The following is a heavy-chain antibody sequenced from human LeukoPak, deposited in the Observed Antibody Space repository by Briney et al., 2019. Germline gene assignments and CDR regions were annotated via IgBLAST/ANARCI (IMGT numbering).Heavy chain of an antibody. CDR3: ARKARIRKVLYSSGWYLHY. J-gene: IGHJ4*02. CDR2: INHSGST. Sequence: SETLSLTCAVYGGSFSGYYWSWIRQPPGKGLEWIGEINHSGSTNYNPSLKSRVTISVDTSKNQFSLKLSSVTAADTAVYYCARKARIRKVLYSSGWYLHYWGQGALVTVSS. D-gene: IGHD6-19*01. V-gene: IGHV4-34*01. CDR1: GGSFSGYY.